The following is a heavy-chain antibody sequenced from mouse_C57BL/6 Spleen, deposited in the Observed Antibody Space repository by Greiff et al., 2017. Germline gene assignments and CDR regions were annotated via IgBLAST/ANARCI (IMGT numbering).Heavy chain of an antibody. D-gene: IGHD1-1*01. CDR1: GYAFSSSW. CDR3: ARGDYYGSSRFDY. V-gene: IGHV1-82*01. CDR2: IYPGDGDT. J-gene: IGHJ2*01. Sequence: QVQLQQSGPELVKPGASVKISCKASGYAFSSSWMNWVKQRPGKGLEWIGRIYPGDGDTNYNGTFKGKATLTADKSSSTAYMQLSSLTSEDSAVYFCARGDYYGSSRFDYWGQGTTLTVSS.